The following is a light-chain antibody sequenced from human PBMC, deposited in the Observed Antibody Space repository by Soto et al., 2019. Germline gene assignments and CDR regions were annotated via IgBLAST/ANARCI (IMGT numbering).Light chain of an antibody. CDR2: GAS. Sequence: EIVMTQSPATLSVSPGERATLSCRASQSVSSNLAWYQQKPGQAPRLLIYGASTRATGIPARFSGSGSGTEFTLTISSQQSEDFAVYYCQQYNNWATTFGQGTKVEIK. CDR1: QSVSSN. V-gene: IGKV3-15*01. CDR3: QQYNNWATT. J-gene: IGKJ1*01.